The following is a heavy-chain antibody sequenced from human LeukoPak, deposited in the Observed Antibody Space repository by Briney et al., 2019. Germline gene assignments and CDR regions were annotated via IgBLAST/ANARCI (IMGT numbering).Heavy chain of an antibody. Sequence: GRSLRLSCAASGFTSSSYGMHWVRQAPGKGLEWVAFIRYDGSNKYYADSVKGRFTISRDNSKNTLYLQMNSLRAEDTAVYYCAKEGCSSTSCYYYYMDVWGKGTTVTVSS. D-gene: IGHD2-2*01. CDR1: GFTSSSYG. V-gene: IGHV3-30*02. CDR2: IRYDGSNK. J-gene: IGHJ6*03. CDR3: AKEGCSSTSCYYYYMDV.